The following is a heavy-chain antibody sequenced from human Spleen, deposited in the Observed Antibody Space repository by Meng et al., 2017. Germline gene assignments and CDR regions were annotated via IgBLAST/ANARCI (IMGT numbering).Heavy chain of an antibody. CDR3: ALRVVPSATSSL. Sequence: ASVKVSCKASGYTFPDYWLHWVRRAPGQGLEWMGRINPKSGDTHYAQRFQGRVTMTGDTSISTAYMELSGLRSDDTAMYYCALRVVPSATSSLWGQGTLVTVSS. CDR2: INPKSGDT. J-gene: IGHJ4*02. V-gene: IGHV1-2*06. CDR1: GYTFPDYW. D-gene: IGHD2-2*01.